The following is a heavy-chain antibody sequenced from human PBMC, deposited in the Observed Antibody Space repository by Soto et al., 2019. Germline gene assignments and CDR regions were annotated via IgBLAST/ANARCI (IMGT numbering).Heavy chain of an antibody. Sequence: ASVKVSCKASGYTFTKHAIHWVRQAPGQSLEWMGWMNAGNGDTRYSPKLQGRVTMTRDTSASTAYMELRSLIPEDTAVYYCAIPTRAGTFFDYWGQGTLVTVSS. J-gene: IGHJ4*02. CDR1: GYTFTKHA. CDR3: AIPTRAGTFFDY. CDR2: MNAGNGDT. V-gene: IGHV1-3*01. D-gene: IGHD6-19*01.